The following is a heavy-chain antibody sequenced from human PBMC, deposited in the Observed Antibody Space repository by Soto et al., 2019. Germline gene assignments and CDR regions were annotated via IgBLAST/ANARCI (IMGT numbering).Heavy chain of an antibody. J-gene: IGHJ6*02. CDR2: IYYSGST. Sequence: SETLSLTCTVSGGSISSYYWSWIRQPPGKGLEWIGYIYYSGSTNYNPSLKSRVTISVDTSKNQFSLKLSSVTAADTAVYYCARVSGIQLWFKRDYYYYGMDVWGQGTTVTVS. CDR3: ARVSGIQLWFKRDYYYYGMDV. V-gene: IGHV4-59*01. CDR1: GGSISSYY. D-gene: IGHD5-18*01.